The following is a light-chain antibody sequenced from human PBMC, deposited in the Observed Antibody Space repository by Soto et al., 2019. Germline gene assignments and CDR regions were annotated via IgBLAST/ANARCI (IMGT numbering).Light chain of an antibody. V-gene: IGKV3-11*01. CDR2: DAS. Sequence: EIVLTQSPATVSLSPGERATLSCRASQSIGTYLAWYQHKPGLAPRLLFYDASKRATGIPARFSGSGSGTDFTLTISSLEPEDFAVYYCQQRASWPPSLTFGGGTKVEIK. CDR3: QQRASWPPSLT. J-gene: IGKJ4*01. CDR1: QSIGTY.